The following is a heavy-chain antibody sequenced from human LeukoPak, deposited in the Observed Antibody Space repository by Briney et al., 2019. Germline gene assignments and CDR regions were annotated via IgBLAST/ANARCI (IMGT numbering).Heavy chain of an antibody. CDR2: ISAYNGNT. Sequence: AASVKVSCKASGYTFTSYGISWVRPAPGQGLEWLGWISAYNGNTNYAQKLQGRVTMTTDTSTSTAYMELRSLRSDDTAVYYCARLIGSGSYSDAFDIWGQGTMVTVSS. J-gene: IGHJ3*02. CDR1: GYTFTSYG. V-gene: IGHV1-18*01. CDR3: ARLIGSGSYSDAFDI. D-gene: IGHD3-10*01.